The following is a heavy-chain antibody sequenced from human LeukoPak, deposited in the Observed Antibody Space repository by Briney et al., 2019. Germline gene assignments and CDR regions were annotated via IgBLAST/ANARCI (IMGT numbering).Heavy chain of an antibody. CDR3: ARGHTAVTRHFDF. CDR1: GFRFNTYW. J-gene: IGHJ4*02. CDR2: ISSGSSAI. V-gene: IGHV3-21*01. D-gene: IGHD4-17*01. Sequence: GGSLRLSCAASGFRFNTYWMSWVRQAPGKGLEWVSIISSGSSAIFSADALKGRFTISRDDAKNLLYLDMNSLRAEDTAVYYCARGHTAVTRHFDFWGQGTLVTVSS.